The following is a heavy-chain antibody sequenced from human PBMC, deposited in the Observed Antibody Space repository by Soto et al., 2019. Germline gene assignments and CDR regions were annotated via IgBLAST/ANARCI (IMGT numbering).Heavy chain of an antibody. J-gene: IGHJ4*02. Sequence: SETLSLTCTVSGGSISSYYWGWIRQPPGKGLEWIGSIYYSGSTYYNPSLKSRVTISVDTSKNQFSLKLSSVTAADTAVYYCARIQIITMVRGVIDYWGQGTLVTVSS. D-gene: IGHD3-10*01. CDR3: ARIQIITMVRGVIDY. CDR2: IYYSGST. CDR1: GGSISSYY. V-gene: IGHV4-39*01.